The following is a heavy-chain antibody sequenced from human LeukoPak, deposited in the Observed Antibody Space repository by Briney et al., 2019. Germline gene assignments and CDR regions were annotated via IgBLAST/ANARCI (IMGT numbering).Heavy chain of an antibody. Sequence: SGGSLRLSCAASGFTFSSYEMNWVRQAPGKGLEWVSSISSSSSYIYYADSVKGRFTISRDNAKNSLYLQMNSLRAEDTAVYYCARDLRIRFLEWLSARGFDYWGQGTLVTVSS. CDR3: ARDLRIRFLEWLSARGFDY. CDR2: ISSSSSYI. V-gene: IGHV3-21*01. D-gene: IGHD3-3*01. J-gene: IGHJ4*02. CDR1: GFTFSSYE.